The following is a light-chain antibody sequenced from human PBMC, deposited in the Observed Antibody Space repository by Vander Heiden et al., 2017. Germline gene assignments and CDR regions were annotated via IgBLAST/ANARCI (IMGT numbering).Light chain of an antibody. Sequence: SYELTQPPSVSVSPGQAASITCSGDNLGDKHACWSQQKHVQYPVLVIYKDSKRPSGCPERFSGYNSGNTATLTISGTQAMDEADYYCQAGDSSTAVFGGGTNLTVL. CDR3: QAGDSSTAV. J-gene: IGLJ3*02. V-gene: IGLV3-1*01. CDR1: NLGDKH. CDR2: KDS.